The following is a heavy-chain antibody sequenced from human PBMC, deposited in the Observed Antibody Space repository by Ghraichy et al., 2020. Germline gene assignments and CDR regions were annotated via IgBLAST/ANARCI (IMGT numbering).Heavy chain of an antibody. V-gene: IGHV1-2*02. Sequence: ASVKVSCKTSGYTFTDYYMHWVRQAPGQGLDWMGWINSNSGGISYPQKFQGRVTMTRDTTINTVYMELSRLRSDDTAVYYCARDPSVTGSYFDYWGQVTLVTVSS. CDR3: ARDPSVTGSYFDY. CDR1: GYTFTDYY. D-gene: IGHD6-19*01. CDR2: INSNSGGI. J-gene: IGHJ4*02.